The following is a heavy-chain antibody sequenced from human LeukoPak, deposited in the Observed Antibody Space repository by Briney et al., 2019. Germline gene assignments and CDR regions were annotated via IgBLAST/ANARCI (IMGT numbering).Heavy chain of an antibody. V-gene: IGHV3-23*01. CDR1: GFTVSSNY. CDR2: ISSSGGSA. CDR3: ATTHGSGSNYY. D-gene: IGHD3-10*01. J-gene: IGHJ4*02. Sequence: GGSLRLSCAASGFTVSSNYMSWVRQAPGKGLEWVSHISSSGGSAYYADSVKGRFTISRDNSKNTLYLQMNSLRADDTAVYYCATTHGSGSNYYWGQGILVTVSS.